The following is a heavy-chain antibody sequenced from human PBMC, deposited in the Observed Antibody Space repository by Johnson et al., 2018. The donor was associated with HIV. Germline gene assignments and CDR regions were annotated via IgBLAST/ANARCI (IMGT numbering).Heavy chain of an antibody. CDR1: GFNFDDYG. V-gene: IGHV3-30*02. D-gene: IGHD1-1*01. J-gene: IGHJ3*02. CDR3: AKGPRYDAFDI. CDR2: LRYDEKKK. Sequence: QVQLVESGGGVVRPGGSLRLSCAASGFNFDDYGMHWVRQAPGKGLEWLAFLRYDEKKKDYADSVRGRFTISRDNSKNTLYLQMISLRAEDTAVYFCAKGPRYDAFDIWGQGTMVTVSS.